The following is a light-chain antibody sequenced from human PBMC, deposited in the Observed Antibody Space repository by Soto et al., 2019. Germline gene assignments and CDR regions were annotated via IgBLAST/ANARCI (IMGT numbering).Light chain of an antibody. CDR1: SSDVGAYNY. CDR2: DVS. V-gene: IGLV2-11*01. CDR3: CSYAGSNNYV. Sequence: QSVLTQPRSVSGSPGQSVTISCTGTSSDVGAYNYVSWYQQHPGKAPKLMIYDVSKRPSGVPDRFSGSKSGNTASLTISGLQAEDEADYYCCSYAGSNNYVFGTGTKLTVL. J-gene: IGLJ1*01.